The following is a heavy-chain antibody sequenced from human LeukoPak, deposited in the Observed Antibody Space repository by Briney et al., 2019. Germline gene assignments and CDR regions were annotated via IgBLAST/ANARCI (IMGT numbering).Heavy chain of an antibody. V-gene: IGHV3-48*03. J-gene: IGHJ4*02. CDR1: GFTFSNYE. CDR2: ISTSVSTT. Sequence: AGGSLRLSCAASGFTFSNYEMNWVRQAPGKGPELISYISTSVSTTYYADSVKGRFTISRDNAKNSLYLQMNSLRVEDSAVYYCARLAYLDYWGQGTLVTVSS. CDR3: ARLAYLDY. D-gene: IGHD3-3*02.